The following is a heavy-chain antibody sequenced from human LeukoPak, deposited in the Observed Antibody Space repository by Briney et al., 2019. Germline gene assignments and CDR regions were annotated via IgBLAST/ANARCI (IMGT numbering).Heavy chain of an antibody. D-gene: IGHD3-3*02. J-gene: IGHJ6*02. CDR2: ISSDGRNI. V-gene: IGHV3-30*18. Sequence: GGSLRLSCVDSGVTFSNYGMNWVRQAPGMGLEWVAVISSDGRNIYHTDSVKGRFTISRDNTRNTLYLQMDSLRPEDTAVYYCAKDIRPGHYYYSSMDVWGQGTTVTVSS. CDR1: GVTFSNYG. CDR3: AKDIRPGHYYYSSMDV.